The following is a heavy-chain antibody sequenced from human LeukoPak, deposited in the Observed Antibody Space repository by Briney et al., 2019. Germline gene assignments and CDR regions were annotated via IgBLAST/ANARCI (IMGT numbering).Heavy chain of an antibody. CDR2: ISWNSGSI. D-gene: IGHD5-12*01. V-gene: IGHV3-9*01. Sequence: GGSLRLSCAASGFTFDDYAMHWVRQAPGKGLEWVSGISWNSGSIGYADSVKGRFTISRDNSKSTLYLQMNSLNVEDTAVYYCAKGAYDYVEVAYFDFWGPGALVTVSS. CDR3: AKGAYDYVEVAYFDF. CDR1: GFTFDDYA. J-gene: IGHJ4*02.